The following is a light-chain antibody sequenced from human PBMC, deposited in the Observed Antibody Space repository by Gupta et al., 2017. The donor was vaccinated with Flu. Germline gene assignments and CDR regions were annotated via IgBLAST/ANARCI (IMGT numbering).Light chain of an antibody. CDR2: DAS. J-gene: IGKJ4*01. CDR3: QQRSNWPPAIT. CDR1: QSVSSY. Sequence: GERATLSCRASQSVSSYLAWYQQKPGQAPRLLIYDASNRATGIPARFSGSGSGTDFTLTISSLEPEDFAVYYCQQRSNWPPAITFGGGTKVEIK. V-gene: IGKV3-11*01.